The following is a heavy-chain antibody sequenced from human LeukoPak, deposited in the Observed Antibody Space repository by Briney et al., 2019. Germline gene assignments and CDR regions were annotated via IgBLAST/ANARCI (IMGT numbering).Heavy chain of an antibody. CDR2: IYTSGST. J-gene: IGHJ5*02. Sequence: PSETLSLTCTVSGGSISSGSYYWSWIRQPAGKGLEWIGRIYTSGSTNYNPSLKSRVTISVDRSKNQFSLKLSSVTAADTAVYYCARTYYDFWSGPNWFDPWGQGTLVTVSS. CDR3: ARTYYDFWSGPNWFDP. CDR1: GGSISSGSYY. D-gene: IGHD3-3*01. V-gene: IGHV4-61*02.